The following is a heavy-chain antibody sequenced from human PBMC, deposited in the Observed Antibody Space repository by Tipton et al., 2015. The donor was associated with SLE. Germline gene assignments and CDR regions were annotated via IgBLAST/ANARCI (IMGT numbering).Heavy chain of an antibody. CDR3: ARDRGGSLPVAFDI. CDR2: ISSSGSTI. CDR1: GFTFSSYE. D-gene: IGHD2-15*01. V-gene: IGHV3-48*03. J-gene: IGHJ3*02. Sequence: GSLRLSCAASGFTFSSYEMNWVRQAPGKGLEWVSYISSSGSTIYYADSVKGRFTISRDNAKNSLYLQMNSLRAEDTAVYYCARDRGGSLPVAFDIWGQGTMVTVSS.